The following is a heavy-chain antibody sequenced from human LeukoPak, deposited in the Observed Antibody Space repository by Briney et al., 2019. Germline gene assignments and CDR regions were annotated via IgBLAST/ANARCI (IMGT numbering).Heavy chain of an antibody. CDR2: IYTSGST. J-gene: IGHJ4*02. CDR3: ARGQDYYDSSGYYVRRYKSSFDY. CDR1: GGSISSDY. V-gene: IGHV4-4*07. D-gene: IGHD3-22*01. Sequence: PSETLSLTCTVPGGSISSDYWSWIRQPAGKGLEWIGRIYTSGSTNYNPSLKSRVTMSVGTSKNQFSLKLSSVTAADTAVYYCARGQDYYDSSGYYVRRYKSSFDYWGQGTLVTVSS.